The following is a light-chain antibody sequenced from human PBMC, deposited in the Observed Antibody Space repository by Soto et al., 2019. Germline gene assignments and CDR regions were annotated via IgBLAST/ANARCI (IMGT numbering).Light chain of an antibody. CDR1: SSDIGTYNY. J-gene: IGLJ1*01. CDR2: DVD. Sequence: QSVLTQPRSLSGSPGQSLIISCTGSSSDIGTYNYVSWYQHHPGKAPQLILYDVDDRPSGVPDRFSGSKSGNTASLTISGLQAEDEADYYCCSYAGTANFVFGRGTKVTVL. V-gene: IGLV2-11*01. CDR3: CSYAGTANFV.